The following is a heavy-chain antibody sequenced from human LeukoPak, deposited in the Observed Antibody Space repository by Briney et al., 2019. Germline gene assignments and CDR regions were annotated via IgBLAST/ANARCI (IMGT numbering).Heavy chain of an antibody. D-gene: IGHD6-13*01. V-gene: IGHV3-33*01. CDR1: GFTFSSYG. J-gene: IGHJ6*02. CDR3: ARDRLIAAAGIRDGMDV. Sequence: GGSLRLSCAASGFTFSSYGMHWARQAPGKGLEWVAVIWYDGSNKYYADSVKGRFTISRDNSKNTLYLQMNSLRAEDTAVYYCARDRLIAAAGIRDGMDVWGQGTTVTVSS. CDR2: IWYDGSNK.